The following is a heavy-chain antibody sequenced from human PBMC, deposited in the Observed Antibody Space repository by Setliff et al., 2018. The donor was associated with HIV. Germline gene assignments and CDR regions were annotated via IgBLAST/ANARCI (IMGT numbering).Heavy chain of an antibody. CDR3: ARGTQGSGKTPYDY. J-gene: IGHJ4*02. CDR1: GFTFSTYN. Sequence: SLRLSCAASGFTFSTYNMNWVRQAPGKGLEWLSHISTDTTLMYYAASVRDRFTISRDNAKNSLYLQMSSLRPEDTAVYYCARGTQGSGKTPYDYWGQGTLVTVS. V-gene: IGHV3-48*01. CDR2: ISTDTTLM. D-gene: IGHD3-10*01.